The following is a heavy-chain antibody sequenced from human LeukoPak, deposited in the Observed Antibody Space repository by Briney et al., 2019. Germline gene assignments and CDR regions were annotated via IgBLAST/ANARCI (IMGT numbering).Heavy chain of an antibody. J-gene: IGHJ4*02. D-gene: IGHD3-22*01. CDR3: ARSPYDSSGYLTYYFDY. Sequence: ASVKVSCKAPGGTFISYAISWVRQAPGQGLEWMGGIIPIFGTANYAQKFQGRVTITADESTSTAYMELSSLRSEDTAVYYCARSPYDSSGYLTYYFDYWGQGTLVTVSS. CDR2: IIPIFGTA. V-gene: IGHV1-69*13. CDR1: GGTFISYA.